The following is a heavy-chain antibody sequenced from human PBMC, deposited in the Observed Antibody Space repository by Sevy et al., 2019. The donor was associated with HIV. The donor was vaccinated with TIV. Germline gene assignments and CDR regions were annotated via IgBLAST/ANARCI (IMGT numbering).Heavy chain of an antibody. Sequence: ASVKVSCKASGFTFTTSAVQWVRQARGQRLEWIGWIVVGSGDTNYAQKFQERVTITRDMSTNTAYMDLSSLGSEDTAVYYCATETRGYCSGGSCSVDNGMDVWGQGTTVTVSS. D-gene: IGHD2-15*01. CDR3: ATETRGYCSGGSCSVDNGMDV. V-gene: IGHV1-58*01. CDR2: IVVGSGDT. J-gene: IGHJ6*02. CDR1: GFTFTTSA.